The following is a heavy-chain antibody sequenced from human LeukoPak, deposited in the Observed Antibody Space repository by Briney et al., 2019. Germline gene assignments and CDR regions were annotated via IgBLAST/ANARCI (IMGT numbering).Heavy chain of an antibody. CDR2: IWYDGSTK. Sequence: GGSLRLSCAAPEFSFRTDGMRWVRQAPGKGLEWVAIIWYDGSTKYYAESVKGRITIASDNSKNTLYLHINRLSAEDTAGYYCAHARNIYAAMVPRGQGTLVTVSS. CDR1: EFSFRTDG. D-gene: IGHD5-18*01. J-gene: IGHJ5*02. V-gene: IGHV3-33*01. CDR3: AHARNIYAAMVP.